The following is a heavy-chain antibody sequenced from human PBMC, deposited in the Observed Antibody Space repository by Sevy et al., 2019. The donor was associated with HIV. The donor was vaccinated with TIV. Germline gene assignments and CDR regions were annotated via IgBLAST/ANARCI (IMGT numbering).Heavy chain of an antibody. CDR2: IYSGGTT. CDR3: ARKITLVRGGNWFDP. CDR1: GFIISRNY. V-gene: IGHV3-66*02. D-gene: IGHD3-10*01. J-gene: IGHJ5*02. Sequence: GGSLRLSCAASGFIISRNYMTWVRQAPGKGLEWVSVIYSGGTTYYADSVKGRFTISRDNSKSTVYLQMNSLRVEDTAVYYCARKITLVRGGNWFDPWGQGTLVTVSS.